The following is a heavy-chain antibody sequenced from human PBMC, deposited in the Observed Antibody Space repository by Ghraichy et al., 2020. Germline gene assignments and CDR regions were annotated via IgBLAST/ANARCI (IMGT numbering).Heavy chain of an antibody. Sequence: LSLTCAASGFTFSSYAMSWVRQAPGKGLEWVSAISGSGGSTYYADSVKGRFTISRDNSKNTLYLQMNSLRAEDTAVYYCAKTRGQWLVAGMNDYWGQGTLVTVSS. D-gene: IGHD6-19*01. CDR3: AKTRGQWLVAGMNDY. CDR1: GFTFSSYA. V-gene: IGHV3-23*01. CDR2: ISGSGGST. J-gene: IGHJ4*02.